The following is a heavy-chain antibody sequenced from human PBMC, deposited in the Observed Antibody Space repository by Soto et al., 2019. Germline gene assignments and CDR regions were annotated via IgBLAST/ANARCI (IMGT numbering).Heavy chain of an antibody. J-gene: IGHJ5*02. V-gene: IGHV3-23*01. Sequence: GGSLRLSCAASGFTFNSYVMSWVRQAPGKGLEWVSGISGSGSDTYYADSVKGRFTISRDNSKNTLYLQMNSLRAEDTALYYCTKNGRSGGSGTNWFDPRGQGTLVTVSS. CDR2: ISGSGSDT. CDR1: GFTFNSYV. CDR3: TKNGRSGGSGTNWFDP. D-gene: IGHD2-15*01.